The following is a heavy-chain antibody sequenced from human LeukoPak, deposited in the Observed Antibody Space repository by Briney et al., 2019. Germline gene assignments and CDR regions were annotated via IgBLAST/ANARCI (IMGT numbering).Heavy chain of an antibody. Sequence: GGSLRLSCAASGFTFSSYGMHWVRQAPGKGLEWVAFIRYDEYYADSVKGRFTISRDNSKNTLYLQMNSLRAEDTAVYYCARSDEDYVWGSYQYYFDYWGQGTLVTVSS. CDR1: GFTFSSYG. CDR2: IRYDE. D-gene: IGHD3-16*02. CDR3: ARSDEDYVWGSYQYYFDY. J-gene: IGHJ4*02. V-gene: IGHV3-30*02.